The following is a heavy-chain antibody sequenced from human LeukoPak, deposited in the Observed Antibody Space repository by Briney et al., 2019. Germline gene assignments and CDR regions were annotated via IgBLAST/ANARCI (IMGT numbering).Heavy chain of an antibody. CDR2: IGTAGDT. J-gene: IGHJ4*02. V-gene: IGHV3-13*04. D-gene: IGHD3-10*01. CDR3: ARAFYGSGSYYNFDY. CDR1: GFTFSSYD. Sequence: GGSLRLSCAASGFTFSSYDMHWVRQATGKGLEWVSAIGTAGDTYYPGSVKGRFTISRENAKSSLYLQMNSLRAGDTAVYYCARAFYGSGSYYNFDYWGQGTLVTVSS.